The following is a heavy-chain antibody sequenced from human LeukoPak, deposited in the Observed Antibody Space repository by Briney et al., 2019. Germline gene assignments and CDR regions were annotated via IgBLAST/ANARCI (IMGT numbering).Heavy chain of an antibody. J-gene: IGHJ4*02. CDR1: GFTFSSYS. D-gene: IGHD6-19*01. Sequence: GGSLRLSCAASGFTFSSYSMNWVRQAPGKGLEWVSHISSSSSTIYYADSVKGRFTISRDNAKNSLYLQMNSLRAEDTAVYYCARVGSSGPIDYWGQGTLVTVSS. CDR2: ISSSSSTI. V-gene: IGHV3-48*04. CDR3: ARVGSSGPIDY.